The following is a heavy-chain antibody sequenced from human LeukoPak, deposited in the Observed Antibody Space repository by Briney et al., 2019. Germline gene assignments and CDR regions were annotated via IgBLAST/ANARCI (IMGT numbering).Heavy chain of an antibody. V-gene: IGHV3-23*01. Sequence: GGSLRLSCAASEFTFTTCAMSWVRQAPGKGLEWVSGISGGGGSSNYADSVKGRFTISRDNSKNTLYLQMNSLRAEDTAVYYCAKGSGQIQLWSNFDYWGQGTLVTVSS. CDR2: ISGGGGSS. D-gene: IGHD5-18*01. CDR3: AKGSGQIQLWSNFDY. CDR1: EFTFTTCA. J-gene: IGHJ4*02.